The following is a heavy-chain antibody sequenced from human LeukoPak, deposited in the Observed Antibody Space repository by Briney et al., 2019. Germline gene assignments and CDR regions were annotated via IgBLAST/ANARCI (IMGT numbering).Heavy chain of an antibody. CDR2: ISAYNGNT. D-gene: IGHD6-19*01. V-gene: IGHV1-18*01. CDR3: AREYSSGWAPSLGY. J-gene: IGHJ4*02. CDR1: GYTFTSYG. Sequence: ASVKVSCKASGYTFTSYGISWVRQAPGQGLEWMGWISAYNGNTNYAQKLQGRVTMTTDTSTSTAYMELRSLRSDDTAVYYCAREYSSGWAPSLGYWGQGTLVTVSS.